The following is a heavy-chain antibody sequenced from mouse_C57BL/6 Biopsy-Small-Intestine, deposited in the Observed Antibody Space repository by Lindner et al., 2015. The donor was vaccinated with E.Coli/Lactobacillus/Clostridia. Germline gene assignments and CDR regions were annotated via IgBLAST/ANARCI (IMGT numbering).Heavy chain of an antibody. V-gene: IGHV1S55*01. CDR3: ARVGDRVYDYPFDY. Sequence: SVKVSCKASGYTFTSHEINWVRQATGQGLEWMGWMNPNSGDTGYAQKFQGRLAMTRSTSISTAYMELSSLRSEDTAVYYCARVGDRVYDYPFDYWGQGTLVTVSS. J-gene: IGHJ4*01. D-gene: IGHD2-4*01. CDR2: MNPNSGDT. CDR1: GYTFTSHE.